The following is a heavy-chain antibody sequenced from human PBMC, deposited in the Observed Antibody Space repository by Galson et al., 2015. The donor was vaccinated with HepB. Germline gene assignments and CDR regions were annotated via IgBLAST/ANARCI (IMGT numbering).Heavy chain of an antibody. Sequence: SLRLSCAASGFTFSDYYMEWVRRAPGKGLEWVGRVRHKARGYTTDYVASVEGRFTISRDDSKNSLYLQMDSLKTEDTAVYYCSRTLPGIDLDYWGQGTLVTVSS. V-gene: IGHV3-72*01. D-gene: IGHD3-3*02. CDR1: GFTFSDYY. CDR2: VRHKARGYTT. CDR3: SRTLPGIDLDY. J-gene: IGHJ4*02.